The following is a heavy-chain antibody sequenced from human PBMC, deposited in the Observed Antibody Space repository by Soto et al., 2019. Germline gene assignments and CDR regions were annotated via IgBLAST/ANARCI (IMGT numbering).Heavy chain of an antibody. V-gene: IGHV1-18*01. CDR3: AREDRTTVTTDY. D-gene: IGHD4-17*01. Sequence: SVKVSCKASGYTFTNFGISWVRQAPGQGLEWMGWISAYNGNTNYAQNFQGRVTMTTDTSTSTAYMELRSLRSDDTAVYYCAREDRTTVTTDYWGQGTLVTVSS. CDR2: ISAYNGNT. J-gene: IGHJ4*02. CDR1: GYTFTNFG.